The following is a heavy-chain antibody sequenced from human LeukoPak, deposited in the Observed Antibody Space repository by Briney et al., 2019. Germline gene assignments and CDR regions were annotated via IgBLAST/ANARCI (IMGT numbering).Heavy chain of an antibody. Sequence: GGSLRLSCAASGFTFSSYAMSWVRQAPGKGLESVSGISAGGTNTYYADSVKGRFTVSRDDSKNTLYLQMNSLRVEDTALYYCAKESNGRRFDFDYWGQGTLATVPS. J-gene: IGHJ4*02. CDR1: GFTFSSYA. CDR3: AKESNGRRFDFDY. D-gene: IGHD1-26*01. V-gene: IGHV3-23*01. CDR2: ISAGGTNT.